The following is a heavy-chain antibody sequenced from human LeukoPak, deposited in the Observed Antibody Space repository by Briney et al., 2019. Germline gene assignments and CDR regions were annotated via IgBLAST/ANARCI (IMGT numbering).Heavy chain of an antibody. V-gene: IGHV3-33*08. CDR3: ARGRGSYYDVAPLDLDY. J-gene: IGHJ4*02. Sequence: PGGSLRLSCAASGFTFSSYGMHWVRQAPGKGLEWVAVIWYDGSNKYYADSVKGRFTISRDNSKNTLYLQMNSLRAGDTAVYYCARGRGSYYDVAPLDLDYWGQGTLVTVSS. CDR2: IWYDGSNK. CDR1: GFTFSSYG. D-gene: IGHD1-26*01.